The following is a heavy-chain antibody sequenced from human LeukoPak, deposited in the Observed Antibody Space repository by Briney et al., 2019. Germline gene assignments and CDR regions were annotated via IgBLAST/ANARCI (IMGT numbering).Heavy chain of an antibody. CDR3: TGAGGDFWSGYYMVGWFDP. V-gene: IGHV3-49*03. D-gene: IGHD3-3*01. CDR1: GFTFGDYA. J-gene: IGHJ5*02. CDR2: IRSKAYGGTT. Sequence: PGGSLRLSCTASGFTFGDYAMSWFRQAPGKGLEWVGFIRSKAYGGTTEYAASVKGRFTISRDDSKSIAYLQMNSLKTEDTAVYYCTGAGGDFWSGYYMVGWFDPWGQGTLVTVSS.